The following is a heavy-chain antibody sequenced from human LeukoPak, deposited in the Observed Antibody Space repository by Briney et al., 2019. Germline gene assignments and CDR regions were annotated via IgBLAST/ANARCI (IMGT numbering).Heavy chain of an antibody. CDR1: GGSISSYY. CDR2: IYDRGST. Sequence: SETLSLTCTVSGGSISSYYWSWIRQPPGKGLEWIGNIYDRGSTKYNPSLKSRVTISVDTSKNQFSLRLSSVTAADTAVYYCAGGRTFDNWGQGTLVTVSS. V-gene: IGHV4-59*01. CDR3: AGGRTFDN. J-gene: IGHJ4*02.